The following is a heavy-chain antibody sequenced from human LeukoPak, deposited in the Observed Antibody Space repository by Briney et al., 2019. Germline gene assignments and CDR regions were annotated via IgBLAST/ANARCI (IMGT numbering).Heavy chain of an antibody. V-gene: IGHV4-59*12. CDR1: GGSISSYY. CDR3: ARDRPYSSSSGLFDY. J-gene: IGHJ4*02. CDR2: IYYSGST. D-gene: IGHD6-6*01. Sequence: SETLSLTCTVSGGSISSYYWSWIRQPPGKGLEWIGYIYYSGSTNYNPSLKSRVTMSVDTSKNQFSLKLSSVTAADTAVYYCARDRPYSSSSGLFDYWGQGTLVTVSS.